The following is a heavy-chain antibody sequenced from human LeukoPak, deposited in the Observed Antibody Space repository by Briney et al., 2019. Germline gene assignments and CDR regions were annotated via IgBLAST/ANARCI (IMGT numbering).Heavy chain of an antibody. CDR1: GYTFTGYY. Sequence: ASVKVSCKASGYTFTGYYIHWVRQAPGQGLEWMGWINPNSGGTNYAQRFQGRVTVTRDTSISTAYMELSRLRSDDTAFYYCARYDSTVNWFYPWGQGTLVTVSS. CDR2: INPNSGGT. V-gene: IGHV1-2*02. D-gene: IGHD3-22*01. J-gene: IGHJ5*02. CDR3: ARYDSTVNWFYP.